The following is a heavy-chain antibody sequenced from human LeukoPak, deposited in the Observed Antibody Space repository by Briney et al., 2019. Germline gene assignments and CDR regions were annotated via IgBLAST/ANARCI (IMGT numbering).Heavy chain of an antibody. J-gene: IGHJ6*03. V-gene: IGHV4-39*01. CDR2: IYYSGNT. D-gene: IGHD6-13*01. Sequence: PSETLSLTCTVSGVSISSSNSYWGWIRQPPGKGLEWIGSIYYSGNTYYNASLKSQVSISIDTSKNQFSLRLTSVTAADTAVYYCARGFSSSWYQVYYYYYMDVWGKGTTVTVSS. CDR3: ARGFSSSWYQVYYYYYMDV. CDR1: GVSISSSNSY.